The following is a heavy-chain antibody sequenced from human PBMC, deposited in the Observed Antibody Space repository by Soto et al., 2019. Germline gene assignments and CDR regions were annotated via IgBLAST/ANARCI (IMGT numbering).Heavy chain of an antibody. Sequence: GASVKVSCKASGYTFTSYTISWVRQAPGQGLEWMGRIIPIHGKTNYAQKFQGRVTITADTSTSTAYMELSSLRSEDTAVYYCASPFMVRGVVGDYYYYGMDVWGQGTTVTVSS. CDR2: IIPIHGKT. D-gene: IGHD3-10*01. J-gene: IGHJ6*02. CDR3: ASPFMVRGVVGDYYYYGMDV. V-gene: IGHV1-69*02. CDR1: GYTFTSYT.